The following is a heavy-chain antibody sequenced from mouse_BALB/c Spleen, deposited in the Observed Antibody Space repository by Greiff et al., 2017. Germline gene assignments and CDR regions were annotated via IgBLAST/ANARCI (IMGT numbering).Heavy chain of an antibody. V-gene: IGHV5-9-4*01. J-gene: IGHJ4*01. CDR1: GFTFSSYA. Sequence: EVHLVESGGGLVKPGGSLKLSCAASGFTFSSYAMSWVRQSPEKRLEWVAEISSGGSYTYYPDTVTGRFTISRDNAKNTLYLEMSSLRSEDTAMYYCARRGLLIAMDYWGQGTSVTVSS. D-gene: IGHD2-3*01. CDR3: ARRGLLIAMDY. CDR2: ISSGGSYT.